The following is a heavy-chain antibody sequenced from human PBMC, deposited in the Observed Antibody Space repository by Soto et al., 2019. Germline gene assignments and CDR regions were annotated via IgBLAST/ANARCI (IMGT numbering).Heavy chain of an antibody. J-gene: IGHJ4*01. V-gene: IGHV3-21*01. Sequence: GGSLRLSCTASGFAFYYYNMNWVRQAPGRGLEWVSSISGSGIDIHFTDSVRGRFTISRDNAKTSLYLQMNSLRPEDTAIYYCAREGVANLTQYYFDQWGHGHLI. D-gene: IGHD7-27*01. CDR2: ISGSGIDI. CDR3: AREGVANLTQYYFDQ. CDR1: GFAFYYYN.